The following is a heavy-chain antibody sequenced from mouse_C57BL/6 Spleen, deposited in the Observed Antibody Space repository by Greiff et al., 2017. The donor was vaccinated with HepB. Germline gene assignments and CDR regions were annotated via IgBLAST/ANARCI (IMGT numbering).Heavy chain of an antibody. CDR3: ARRGRDYYGSSYGDFDV. V-gene: IGHV2-2*01. CDR1: GFSLTSYG. D-gene: IGHD1-1*01. CDR2: IWSGGST. Sequence: QVQLKESGPGLVQPSQSLSITCTVSGFSLTSYGVHWVRQSPGKGLEWLGVIWSGGSTDYNAAFISRLSISKDNSKSQVFFKMNSLQADDTAIYYCARRGRDYYGSSYGDFDVWGTGTTVTVSS. J-gene: IGHJ1*03.